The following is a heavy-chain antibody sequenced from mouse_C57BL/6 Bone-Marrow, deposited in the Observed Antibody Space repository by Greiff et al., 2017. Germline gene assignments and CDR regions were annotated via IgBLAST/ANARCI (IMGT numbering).Heavy chain of an antibody. J-gene: IGHJ2*01. Sequence: QVQLQQSGAELVKPGASVKLSCKASGYTFTSYWIHWVKQRPGRGLEWIGRIDPGSGGTKYNEKFKSKATLTVDKPSSTAYMQRSSLTSEDSAVYYSARANWDGYEFEDWGKGTTVTVSS. CDR3: ARANWDGYEFED. CDR2: IDPGSGGT. D-gene: IGHD4-1*01. V-gene: IGHV1-72*01. CDR1: GYTFTSYW.